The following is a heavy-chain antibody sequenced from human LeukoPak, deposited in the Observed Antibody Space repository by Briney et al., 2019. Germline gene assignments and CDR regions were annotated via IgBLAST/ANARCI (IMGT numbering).Heavy chain of an antibody. CDR1: GNTFTAYY. V-gene: IGHV1-2*02. D-gene: IGHD2-15*01. CDR3: SRDSGYCSGGSCWYFDF. Sequence: GASVKVSCKASGNTFTAYYMHWVRQAPGQGLEWMGWINPNSGDTNYAQKFQGRVTMTRDTSMSTAYMELSGLRSDDTAVYYCSRDSGYCSGGSCWYFDFWGQGTLVTASA. CDR2: INPNSGDT. J-gene: IGHJ4*02.